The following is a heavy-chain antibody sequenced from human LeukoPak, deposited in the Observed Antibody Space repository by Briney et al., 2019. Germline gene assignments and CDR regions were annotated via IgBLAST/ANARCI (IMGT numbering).Heavy chain of an antibody. Sequence: GGSLRLSCAASGFTFSTYWMHWVRQGPGKGLVWVSRINSDGRNTIYADSVKGRFTISRDNARNTMYLQMSSLRAEDTAVYYCARVDDRSGSYYTGAFDIWGQGTMVTVSS. CDR1: GFTFSTYW. CDR2: INSDGRNT. J-gene: IGHJ3*02. V-gene: IGHV3-74*01. D-gene: IGHD3-22*01. CDR3: ARVDDRSGSYYTGAFDI.